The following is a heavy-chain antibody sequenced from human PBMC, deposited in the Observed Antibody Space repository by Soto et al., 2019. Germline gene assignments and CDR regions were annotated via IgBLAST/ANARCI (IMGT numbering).Heavy chain of an antibody. CDR1: GGTFSSYA. D-gene: IGHD6-6*01. Sequence: SVKVSCKASGGTFSSYAISWVRQAPGQGLEWMGGIIPIFGTANYAQKFQGRVTITADESTSTAYMELSSLRSDDTAVYYCATESTRYSPSSRSYYYSMDVWGQVTTVTVSS. V-gene: IGHV1-69*13. CDR2: IIPIFGTA. CDR3: ATESTRYSPSSRSYYYSMDV. J-gene: IGHJ6*02.